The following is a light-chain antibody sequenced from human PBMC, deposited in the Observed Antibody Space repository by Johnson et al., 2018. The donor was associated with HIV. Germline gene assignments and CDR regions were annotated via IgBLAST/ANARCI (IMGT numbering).Light chain of an antibody. CDR1: SSNIGNNY. CDR3: GTWDSSLSAGGYV. Sequence: QSVLTQPPSVSAAPGQKVTISCSGSSSNIGNNYVSWYQQLPGTAPKLLIYENNKRPSGIPDLFSGSTSGTSATLGITGLQPGDEADYYCGTWDSSLSAGGYVFGTGTKVTVL. J-gene: IGLJ1*01. CDR2: ENN. V-gene: IGLV1-51*01.